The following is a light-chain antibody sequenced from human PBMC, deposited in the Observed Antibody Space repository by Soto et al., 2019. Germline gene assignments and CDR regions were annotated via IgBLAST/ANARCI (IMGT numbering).Light chain of an antibody. V-gene: IGLV4-69*01. Sequence: QSVLTQSPSASASLGASVKLTCTLNSGHSNYAIAWHQQQPEKGPRYLMKVNSGGSHIKGDGIPDRFSGSSSGAERYLFISSRQSADEADYYCQTWGTGSAIVVFGGGTQLTVL. CDR3: QTWGTGSAIVV. J-gene: IGLJ7*01. CDR1: SGHSNYA. CDR2: VNSGGSH.